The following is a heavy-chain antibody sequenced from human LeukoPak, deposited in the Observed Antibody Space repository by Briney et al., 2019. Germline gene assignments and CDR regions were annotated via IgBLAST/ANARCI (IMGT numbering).Heavy chain of an antibody. D-gene: IGHD3-3*01. CDR1: GGSFSGYY. Sequence: SETLSLTCAVYGGSFSGYYWSWIRQPPGKGLEWIGEINHSGSTNYNPSLKSRVTMSVDTSKNQFSLKLSSVTAADTAVYYCARGYESTPHGYWGQGTLVTVSS. CDR3: ARGYESTPHGY. J-gene: IGHJ4*02. V-gene: IGHV4-34*01. CDR2: INHSGST.